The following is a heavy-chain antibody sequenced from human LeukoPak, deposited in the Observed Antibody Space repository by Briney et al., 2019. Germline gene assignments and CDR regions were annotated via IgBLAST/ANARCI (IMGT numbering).Heavy chain of an antibody. V-gene: IGHV3-53*01. D-gene: IGHD3-22*01. J-gene: IGHJ4*02. Sequence: PGGSLRLSCAASGFTVSSNYMSWVRQAPGKGLEWVSVTYSGGSTYYADSVKGRFTISRDNSKNTLYLQMNSLRAEDTAVYYCATGNYYDSSGYPFGFDYWGQGTLVTVSS. CDR1: GFTVSSNY. CDR2: TYSGGST. CDR3: ATGNYYDSSGYPFGFDY.